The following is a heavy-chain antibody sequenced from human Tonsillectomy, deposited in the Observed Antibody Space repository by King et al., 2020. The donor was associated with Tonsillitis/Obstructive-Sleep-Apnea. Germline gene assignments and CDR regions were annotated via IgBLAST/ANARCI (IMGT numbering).Heavy chain of an antibody. CDR3: ARGGNFWSGYYGLSEVDL. D-gene: IGHD3-3*01. V-gene: IGHV3-21*06. CDR2: ISDTSNYI. J-gene: IGHJ2*01. Sequence: VQLVESGGGLVKPGGSLRLSCAASGFIFSSYSMNWVRQAPGKGLEWVSSISDTSNYIYYADSVMGRFTISRDNAKNSLYLQMNSLRAEDTAVYYCARGGNFWSGYYGLSEVDLWGRGTLVTVSS. CDR1: GFIFSSYS.